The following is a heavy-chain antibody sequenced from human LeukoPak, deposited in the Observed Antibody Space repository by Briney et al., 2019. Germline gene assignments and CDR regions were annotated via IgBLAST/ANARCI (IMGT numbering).Heavy chain of an antibody. CDR2: ISGSGGST. D-gene: IGHD6-13*01. V-gene: IGHV3-23*01. CDR1: GFTFSSYG. J-gene: IGHJ6*02. Sequence: GGSLRLSCAASGFTFSSYGMHWVRQAPGKGLEWVSAISGSGGSTYYADSVKGRFTISKDNSKNTVYLQMSSLRVDDTAVYYCAKAASSSWPSYYYGMDVWGQGTTVTVSS. CDR3: AKAASSSWPSYYYGMDV.